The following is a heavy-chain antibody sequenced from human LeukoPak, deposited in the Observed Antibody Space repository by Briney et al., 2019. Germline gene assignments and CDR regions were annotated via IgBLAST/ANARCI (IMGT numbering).Heavy chain of an antibody. D-gene: IGHD6-13*01. V-gene: IGHV4-59*08. CDR3: ARLGAAVFNWFDP. Sequence: PSETLSLTCTVSGVSISSYYWSWIRQPPGKGLEWIGYIYYSGSTNYNPSLKSRVTISVDTSKNQFSLKLSSVTAADTAVYYCARLGAAVFNWFDPWGQGTLVTVSS. CDR1: GVSISSYY. CDR2: IYYSGST. J-gene: IGHJ5*02.